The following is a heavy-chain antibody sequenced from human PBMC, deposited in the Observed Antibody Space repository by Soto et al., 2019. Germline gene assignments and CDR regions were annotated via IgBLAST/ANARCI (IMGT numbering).Heavy chain of an antibody. CDR2: IGTAGDT. D-gene: IGHD4-17*01. V-gene: IGHV3-13*01. CDR1: GFTFSSYD. Sequence: EVQLVESGGGLVQPGGSLRLSCAASGFTFSSYDMHWVRQATGKGLEWVSAIGTAGDTYYPGSVKGRFTISRENAKNSLYLQMNSLRAEDTAVYYCARANYGDRGLYYYYGTDVWGQGTTVTVSS. J-gene: IGHJ6*02. CDR3: ARANYGDRGLYYYYGTDV.